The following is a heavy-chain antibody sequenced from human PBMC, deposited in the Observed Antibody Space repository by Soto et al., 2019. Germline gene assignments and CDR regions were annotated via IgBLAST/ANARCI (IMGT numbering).Heavy chain of an antibody. V-gene: IGHV4-31*03. CDR3: ARWDTAMVPSDY. CDR2: IYYSGST. J-gene: IGHJ4*02. D-gene: IGHD5-18*01. Sequence: SETLSLTCTVSGDSISSSAYYWSWIRQHPGKGLEWIGYIYYSGSTYYNPSLKSRVTISVDTSKNQFSLKLSSVTAADTAVYYCARWDTAMVPSDYWGQGTLVTVSS. CDR1: GDSISSSAYY.